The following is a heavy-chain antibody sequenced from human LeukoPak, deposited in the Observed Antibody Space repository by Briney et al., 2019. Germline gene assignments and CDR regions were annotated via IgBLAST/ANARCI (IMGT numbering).Heavy chain of an antibody. V-gene: IGHV4-39*01. CDR3: AGGSSWDPFDY. CDR2: IYYSGIT. J-gene: IGHJ4*02. CDR1: GASISGSSHYF. Sequence: PSETLSLTCTVSGASISGSSHYFWGWIRQTPGKGLEWIGSIYYSGITYYTPSLKSRLTISVDTSRNQFSLKLSSVTAADTAVYYCAGGSSWDPFDYWGQGTLVTVSS. D-gene: IGHD6-13*01.